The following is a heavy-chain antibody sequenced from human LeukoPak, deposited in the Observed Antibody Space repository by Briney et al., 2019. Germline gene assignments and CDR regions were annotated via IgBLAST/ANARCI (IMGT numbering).Heavy chain of an antibody. J-gene: IGHJ4*02. D-gene: IGHD1-26*01. Sequence: GGSLRLSCAASGFTFDDYTMHWVRQAPGKGLEWVSLISWDGGSTYYADSVKGRFTISRDNSKNSLYLQMNSLRAEDTALYYCAKGGQWGATRTSFDYWGQGTLVTVSS. CDR1: GFTFDDYT. V-gene: IGHV3-43*01. CDR3: AKGGQWGATRTSFDY. CDR2: ISWDGGST.